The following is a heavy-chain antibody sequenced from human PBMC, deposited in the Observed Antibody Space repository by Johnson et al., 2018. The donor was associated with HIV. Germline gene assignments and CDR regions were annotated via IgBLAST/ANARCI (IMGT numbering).Heavy chain of an antibody. CDR1: GFTFSDYY. D-gene: IGHD6-19*01. Sequence: QVQLVESGGGLVKPGGSLRLSCAASGFTFSDYYVSWVRQAPEKGLEWVSYISNSGTTIYYAASVGGRFTISRDNAKNSLYLQMNSLRAEDTAVYYCARDSSSGWYPHAFDIWGQGTMVTVSS. CDR3: ARDSSSGWYPHAFDI. V-gene: IGHV3-11*04. J-gene: IGHJ3*02. CDR2: ISNSGTTI.